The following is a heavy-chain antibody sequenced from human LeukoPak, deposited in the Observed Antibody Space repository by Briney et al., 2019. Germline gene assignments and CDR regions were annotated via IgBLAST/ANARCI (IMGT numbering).Heavy chain of an antibody. Sequence: PGGSRRLSCAASGFTFSSHSMNWVRQAPGKGLEWVSYISRSSNTIYYADSVKGRFTISRDNAKNSLYLQMNSLRAEDSAVYYCTRGGATPFDYWGQGTLVTVSS. CDR2: ISRSSNTI. D-gene: IGHD1-26*01. V-gene: IGHV3-48*01. J-gene: IGHJ4*02. CDR3: TRGGATPFDY. CDR1: GFTFSSHS.